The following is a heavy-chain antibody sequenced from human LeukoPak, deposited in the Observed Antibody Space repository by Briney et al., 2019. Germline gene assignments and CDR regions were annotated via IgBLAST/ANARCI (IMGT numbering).Heavy chain of an antibody. CDR3: AKGSGIYPNYYYYYMDV. V-gene: IGHV3-23*01. CDR1: GFTFSSYA. J-gene: IGHJ6*03. CDR2: ISASGTGT. Sequence: GGSLRLSCAASGFTFSSYAVSWVRQAPGKGLEWVSGISASGTGTYYIDSVKGRFIISRDNSKNTLYLQMSSLRAEDTAVYYCAKGSGIYPNYYYYYMDVWGKGTTVTVSS. D-gene: IGHD1-26*01.